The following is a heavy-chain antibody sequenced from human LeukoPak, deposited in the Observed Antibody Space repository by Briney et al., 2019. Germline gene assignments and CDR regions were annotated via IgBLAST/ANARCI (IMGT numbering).Heavy chain of an antibody. CDR2: SSGSGGTR. CDR1: GFTFSSYA. Sequence: GGSLRLSCAASGFTFSSYAMSWVRQAPGKGLEWVSSSSGSGGTRYYADSVRGRFTISRDNPKNTLDLQMNSLRAEDTAVYYCAKGPAAVAGYYSDHWGQGALVTVSS. J-gene: IGHJ4*02. D-gene: IGHD6-19*01. CDR3: AKGPAAVAGYYSDH. V-gene: IGHV3-23*01.